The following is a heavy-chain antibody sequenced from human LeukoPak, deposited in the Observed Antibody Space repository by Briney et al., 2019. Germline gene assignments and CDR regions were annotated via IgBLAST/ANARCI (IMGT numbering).Heavy chain of an antibody. CDR3: AKDPVGSNYARFDY. D-gene: IGHD4-11*01. V-gene: IGHV3-11*01. CDR1: GFTFSDYY. CDR2: ISSSGSTI. J-gene: IGHJ4*02. Sequence: GGSLRLSCAASGFTFSDYYMSWIRQAPGKGLEWVSYISSSGSTIYYADSVKGRFTISRDNAKNSLYLQMNSLRAEDTAVYYCAKDPVGSNYARFDYWGQGTLVTVSS.